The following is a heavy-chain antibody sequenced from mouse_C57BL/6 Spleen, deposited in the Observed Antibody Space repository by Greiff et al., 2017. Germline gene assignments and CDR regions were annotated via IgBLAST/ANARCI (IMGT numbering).Heavy chain of an antibody. J-gene: IGHJ3*01. CDR1: GYTFTSYW. Sequence: QVQLQQPGAELVKPGASVKMSCKASGYTFTSYWITWVKQRPGQGLEWIGDIYPGSGSTNYNEKFKSKATLTVDTSSSTAYMQLSSLTSEDSAVYYCARGGQLRLRRAWFAYWGQGTLVTVSA. CDR2: IYPGSGST. D-gene: IGHD3-2*02. V-gene: IGHV1-55*01. CDR3: ARGGQLRLRRAWFAY.